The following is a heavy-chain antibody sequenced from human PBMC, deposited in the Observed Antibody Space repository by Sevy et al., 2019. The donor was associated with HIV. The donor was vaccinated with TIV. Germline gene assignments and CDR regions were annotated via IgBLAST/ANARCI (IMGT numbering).Heavy chain of an antibody. J-gene: IGHJ5*02. CDR3: ARDDFQYCSGGSCPNWFDP. CDR1: GFTFSDYY. Sequence: GGSLRLSCAASGFTFSDYYMSWIRQAPGKGLEWVSYISSSGSTIYYADAVKGRFTISRDNAKNSLYLQMNSLRAEDTAVYYCARDDFQYCSGGSCPNWFDPWGQGTLVTVSS. CDR2: ISSSGSTI. D-gene: IGHD2-15*01. V-gene: IGHV3-11*01.